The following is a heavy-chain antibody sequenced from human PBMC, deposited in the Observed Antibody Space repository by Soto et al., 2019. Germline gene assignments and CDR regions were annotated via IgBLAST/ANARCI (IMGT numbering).Heavy chain of an antibody. CDR2: ISSRGDT. Sequence: PGGSLRLSCAASGFSFGTYSMNWVRQAPGKGLEWVSSISSRGDTYYADSVKGRFTISRDNAKNSVSLQMDSLRAEDAAVYYCAKEPPPDYWGQGTLVTVSS. CDR3: AKEPPPDY. J-gene: IGHJ4*02. CDR1: GFSFGTYS. V-gene: IGHV3-21*01.